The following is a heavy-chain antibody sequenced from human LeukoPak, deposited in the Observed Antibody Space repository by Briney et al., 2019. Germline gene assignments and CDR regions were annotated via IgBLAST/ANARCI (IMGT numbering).Heavy chain of an antibody. Sequence: PGGSLRLSCAASGFTFSSYAMSWVRQAPGKGLEWVSAISGSGGSTYYADSVKGRFTISRDNSKNTLYLQMNSLRAEDTAVYYCAKEIAARRIYYYYGMDVWGLGTTVTVSS. CDR3: AKEIAARRIYYYYGMDV. D-gene: IGHD6-6*01. CDR2: ISGSGGST. V-gene: IGHV3-23*01. CDR1: GFTFSSYA. J-gene: IGHJ6*02.